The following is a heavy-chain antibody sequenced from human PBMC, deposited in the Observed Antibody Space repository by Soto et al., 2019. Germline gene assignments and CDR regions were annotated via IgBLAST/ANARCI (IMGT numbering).Heavy chain of an antibody. CDR3: AKDKDYVDYDGYFQH. V-gene: IGHV3-23*01. CDR2: ISGSGGST. J-gene: IGHJ1*01. Sequence: EVQLLESGGGLVQPGGSLRLSCAASGFTFSSYAMSWVRQAPGKGLEWVSAISGSGGSTYYADSVKGRFTISRDNSKNTLYLQMSSLRAEDTVVYYCAKDKDYVDYDGYFQHWGQGTLVTVSS. D-gene: IGHD4-17*01. CDR1: GFTFSSYA.